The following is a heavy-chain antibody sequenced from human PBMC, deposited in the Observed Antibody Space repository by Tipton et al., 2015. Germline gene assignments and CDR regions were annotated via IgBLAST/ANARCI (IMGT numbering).Heavy chain of an antibody. CDR1: GGSISSSSYY. CDR2: IYYSGST. D-gene: IGHD2-15*01. CDR3: ARDAGIVAAPSRYFHY. J-gene: IGHJ1*01. V-gene: IGHV4-39*07. Sequence: TLSLTCTVSGGSISSSSYYWGWIRQPPGKGLEWIGSIYYSGSTIYNPSLKSRVTISLDRSKNQFSLRLTSVTAADTAMYYCARDAGIVAAPSRYFHYWGQGTLVTVSS.